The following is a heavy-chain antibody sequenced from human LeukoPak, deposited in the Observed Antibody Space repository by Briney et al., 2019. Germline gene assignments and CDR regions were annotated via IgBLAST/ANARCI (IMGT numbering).Heavy chain of an antibody. J-gene: IGHJ6*03. CDR3: ARDRRRITMVRGVPNPYYYYYMDV. V-gene: IGHV3-7*01. D-gene: IGHD3-10*01. CDR1: GFTFSSYW. CDR2: IKQDGSEK. Sequence: QPGGSLRLSCAASGFTFSSYWMSWVRQAPGKGLEWVANIKQDGSEKYYVDSVKGRFTISRDNAKNSLYLQMNSLRAEDTAVYYCARDRRRITMVRGVPNPYYYYYMDVWGKGTTVTISS.